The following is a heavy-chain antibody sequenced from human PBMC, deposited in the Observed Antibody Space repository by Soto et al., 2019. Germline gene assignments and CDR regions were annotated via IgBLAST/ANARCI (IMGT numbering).Heavy chain of an antibody. J-gene: IGHJ4*02. CDR1: GFTFSSYA. Sequence: GGSLRLSCAASGFTFSSYAMSWVRQAPGKGLEWVSAISGSGGSTYYADSVKGRFTISRDNSKNTLYLQMNSLRAEDTAVYYCAKSLRDDFWSGYYSLDYWGQGTLVTVSS. CDR3: AKSLRDDFWSGYYSLDY. D-gene: IGHD3-3*01. CDR2: ISGSGGST. V-gene: IGHV3-23*01.